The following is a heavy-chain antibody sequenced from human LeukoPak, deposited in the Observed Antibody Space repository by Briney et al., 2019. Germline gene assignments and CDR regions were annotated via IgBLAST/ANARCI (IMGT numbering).Heavy chain of an antibody. J-gene: IGHJ4*02. CDR3: ARVSYCGGDCSTGSFDY. CDR2: ISSSSSYI. V-gene: IGHV3-21*01. Sequence: PGGSLRLSCAASGFTFSSYSMNWVRQAPGKGLELVSSISSSSSYIYYADSVKGRFTISRDNANNSLYLQMNSLRAEDTAVYYCARVSYCGGDCSTGSFDYWGQGTLVTVSS. D-gene: IGHD2-21*02. CDR1: GFTFSSYS.